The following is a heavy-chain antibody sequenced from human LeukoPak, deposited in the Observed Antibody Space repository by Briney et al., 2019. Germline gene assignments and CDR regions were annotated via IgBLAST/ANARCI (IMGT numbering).Heavy chain of an antibody. V-gene: IGHV4-4*07. CDR3: ARAWQWLPLDS. CDR2: IHTSGNT. D-gene: IGHD6-19*01. J-gene: IGHJ4*02. Sequence: PSETLSLTCAVSGGSISSYYWSWIRQPAGKGLEWIGCIHTSGNTNYNPSLKSRVTMSVDTSKNQFSLKVTSVTAADTAVYYCARAWQWLPLDSWGQGTLVTVSS. CDR1: GGSISSYY.